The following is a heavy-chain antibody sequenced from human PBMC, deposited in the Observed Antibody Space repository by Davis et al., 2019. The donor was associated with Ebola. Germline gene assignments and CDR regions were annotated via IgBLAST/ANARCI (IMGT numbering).Heavy chain of an antibody. V-gene: IGHV1-2*06. D-gene: IGHD3-10*01. CDR3: ARLYFGEVGFDY. Sequence: AASVKVSCKASGYSFTGYYMHWVRQAPGQGLEWMGRINPYSGGTNYAQKFQGRVTMTRDTSISTAYMELSRLRSDDTAVYYCARLYFGEVGFDYWGQGTLVTVSS. J-gene: IGHJ4*02. CDR1: GYSFTGYY. CDR2: INPYSGGT.